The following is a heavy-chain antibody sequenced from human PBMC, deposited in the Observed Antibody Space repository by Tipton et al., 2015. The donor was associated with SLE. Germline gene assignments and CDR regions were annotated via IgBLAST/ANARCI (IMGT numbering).Heavy chain of an antibody. D-gene: IGHD3-22*01. CDR1: GGSISSGGYY. V-gene: IGHV4-31*03. CDR3: AREEANYYDSSHAFDI. Sequence: TLSLTCNVSGGSISSGGYYWSWIRQHPGKGLEWIGYTYYSGSPYYNPSLKSRVTISEDTSKNQFSLKLSSVTAADTAVYYCAREEANYYDSSHAFDIWGQGTMVTVSS. J-gene: IGHJ3*02. CDR2: TYYSGSP.